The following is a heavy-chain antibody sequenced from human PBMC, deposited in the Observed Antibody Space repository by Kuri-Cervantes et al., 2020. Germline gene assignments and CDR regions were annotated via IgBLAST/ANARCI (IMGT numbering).Heavy chain of an antibody. CDR2: ISSSSSTI. D-gene: IGHD3-10*01. V-gene: IGHV3-48*01. CDR3: ARDLRGGGYYFDY. J-gene: IGHJ4*02. Sequence: GGSLRLSCAASGFTFSSYSMNWVRQAPGKGLEWVSYISSSSSTIYYADSVKGRSTISRDNAKNTLYLQMNSLRAEDTAVYYCARDLRGGGYYFDYWGQGTLVTVSS. CDR1: GFTFSSYS.